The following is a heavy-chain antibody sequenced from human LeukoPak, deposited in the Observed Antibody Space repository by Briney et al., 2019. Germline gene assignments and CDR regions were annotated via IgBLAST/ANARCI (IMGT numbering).Heavy chain of an antibody. D-gene: IGHD3-3*01. J-gene: IGHJ6*02. Sequence: ASVKVSCKASGYTFTSYDINWVRQATGQGLEWMGWMNPNSGNTGYAQKFQGRVTMTRNTSISTAYMVLSSLRSEDTAVYYCARGSGYYYYYGMDVWGQGTTVTVSS. V-gene: IGHV1-8*01. CDR2: MNPNSGNT. CDR3: ARGSGYYYYYGMDV. CDR1: GYTFTSYD.